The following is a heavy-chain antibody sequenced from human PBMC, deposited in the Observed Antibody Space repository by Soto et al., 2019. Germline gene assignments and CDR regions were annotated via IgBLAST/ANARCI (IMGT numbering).Heavy chain of an antibody. Sequence: AGGSLRLSCAASGFTFSGSAIHWVRQASGKGLEWVGRIRSKANSYATAYAASVKGRFTISRDDSKNTAYLQMNSLKTEDTAVYYCTRRSEWELSTSPEFDYWGQGTLVTVSS. J-gene: IGHJ4*02. V-gene: IGHV3-73*01. CDR1: GFTFSGSA. D-gene: IGHD1-26*01. CDR2: IRSKANSYAT. CDR3: TRRSEWELSTSPEFDY.